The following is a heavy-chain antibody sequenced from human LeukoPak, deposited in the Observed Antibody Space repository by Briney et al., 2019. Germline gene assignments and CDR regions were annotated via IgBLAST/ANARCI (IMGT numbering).Heavy chain of an antibody. CDR1: GGTFSSYG. CDR3: ARWGGYCSSTSCYADYFDY. D-gene: IGHD2-2*01. CDR2: ISAYNGNT. V-gene: IGHV1-18*01. Sequence: ASVKVSCKASGGTFSSYGISWVRQAPGQGLEWMGWISAYNGNTNYAQKLQGRVTMTTDTSTSTAYMELRSLRSDDTAVYYCARWGGYCSSTSCYADYFDYWGQGTLVTVSS. J-gene: IGHJ4*02.